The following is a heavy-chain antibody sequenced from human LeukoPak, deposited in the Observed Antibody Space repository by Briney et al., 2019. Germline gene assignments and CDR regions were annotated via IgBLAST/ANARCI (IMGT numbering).Heavy chain of an antibody. CDR3: AGLKRARGVIRPDP. Sequence: KTSETLSLTCAVYGGSFSGYYWSWIRQPPGKGLEWIGEINHSGSTNYNPSLKSRVTISVDTSKNQFSLKLSSVTAADTAVYYCAGLKRARGVIRPDPWGQGTLVTVSS. J-gene: IGHJ5*02. CDR1: GGSFSGYY. D-gene: IGHD3-10*01. V-gene: IGHV4-34*01. CDR2: INHSGST.